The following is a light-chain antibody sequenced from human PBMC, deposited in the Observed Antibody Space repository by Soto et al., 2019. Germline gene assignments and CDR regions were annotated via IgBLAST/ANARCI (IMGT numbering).Light chain of an antibody. Sequence: EIVMTQSPVTLSVSPGERATLSCRASQNIVTNLAWYQQKPGQAPRLVIYDASNRASGIPARFSGSGSGTDFTLTISSLDPEDFAVYYCQQRSNWPPVTFGGGTKVDIK. CDR2: DAS. CDR3: QQRSNWPPVT. CDR1: QNIVTN. J-gene: IGKJ4*01. V-gene: IGKV3-11*01.